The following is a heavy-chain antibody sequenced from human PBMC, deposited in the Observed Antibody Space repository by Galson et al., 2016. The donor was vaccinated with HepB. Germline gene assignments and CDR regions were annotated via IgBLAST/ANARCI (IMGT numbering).Heavy chain of an antibody. V-gene: IGHV3-23*01. D-gene: IGHD4/OR15-4a*01. CDR1: GFIFSTYA. CDR3: AKGRADLTDYYYYGMDV. J-gene: IGHJ6*02. CDR2: ISGSGDST. Sequence: SLRLSCAASGFIFSTYAMSWVRQAPGKGLEWVSAISGSGDSTYYADSVKGRFTISRDNSKNTLYLQMNSLRGEDTAVYYFAKGRADLTDYYYYGMDVWGHGTTVTVSS.